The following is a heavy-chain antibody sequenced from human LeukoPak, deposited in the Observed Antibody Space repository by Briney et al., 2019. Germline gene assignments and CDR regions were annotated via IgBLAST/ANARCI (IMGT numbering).Heavy chain of an antibody. D-gene: IGHD5-18*01. CDR1: GYTFTSYY. CDR3: ARDGGGSVDTAMVYYFDY. J-gene: IGHJ4*02. V-gene: IGHV1-46*01. Sequence: ASVKVSCKASGYTFTSYYMHWVRQAPGQGLEWMGIINPSGGSTSYAQKFQGRVTMTRDTSTSTVYMELSSLRSEDTAVYYCARDGGGSVDTAMVYYFDYWGQGTLVTVSS. CDR2: INPSGGST.